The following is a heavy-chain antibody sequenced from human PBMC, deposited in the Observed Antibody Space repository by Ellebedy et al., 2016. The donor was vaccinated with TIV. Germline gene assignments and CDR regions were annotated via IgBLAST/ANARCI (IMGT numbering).Heavy chain of an antibody. D-gene: IGHD2-2*01. CDR3: ARQLDIVVVPAAMSSLYY. Sequence: ASVKVSCXASGYTFTSYGISWVRQAPGQGLEWMGWISAYNGNTNYAQKLQGRVTMTTDTSTSTAYMELRSLRSDDTAVYYCARQLDIVVVPAAMSSLYYWGQGTLVTVSS. V-gene: IGHV1-18*01. CDR2: ISAYNGNT. J-gene: IGHJ4*02. CDR1: GYTFTSYG.